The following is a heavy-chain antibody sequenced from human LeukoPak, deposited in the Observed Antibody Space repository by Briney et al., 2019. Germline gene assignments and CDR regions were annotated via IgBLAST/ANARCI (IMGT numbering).Heavy chain of an antibody. J-gene: IGHJ3*02. V-gene: IGHV3-11*04. CDR1: GFTFSDYY. Sequence: PGGSLRLSCAASGFTFSDYYMGWVRQAPGQGLEWVSYISSSDNTRYYTDSVKGRFTISRDNAKNSLYLQMNSLRAEDTAVYYCARALHVAFDIWSQGTMVTVSS. CDR2: ISSSDNTR. CDR3: ARALHVAFDI.